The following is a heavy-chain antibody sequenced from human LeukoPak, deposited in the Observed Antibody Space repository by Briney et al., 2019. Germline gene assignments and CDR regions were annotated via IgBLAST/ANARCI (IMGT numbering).Heavy chain of an antibody. CDR1: GFTFSSYA. Sequence: GGSLRLSCEASGFTFSSYAMSWVRQAPGKGLEWVSAISGSGGSTYYADSVKGRFTISRDNSKNTLYLQMNSLRAEDTAVYYCAKKRFLEWLSDYWGQGTLVTVSS. V-gene: IGHV3-23*01. D-gene: IGHD3-3*01. CDR3: AKKRFLEWLSDY. J-gene: IGHJ4*02. CDR2: ISGSGGST.